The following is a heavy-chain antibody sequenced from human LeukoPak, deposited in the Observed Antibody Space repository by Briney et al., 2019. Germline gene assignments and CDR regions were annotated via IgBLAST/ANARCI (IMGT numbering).Heavy chain of an antibody. CDR1: GFTFSSYS. CDR2: ISSSSSYI. D-gene: IGHD1-26*01. CDR3: ARDQWERASFDY. Sequence: PGGSLRLSCAASGFTFSSYSMNWVRQAPGKGLEWVSSISSSSSYIYYADSVKGRFTISRDNAKNSLYLQMNSLRAEDTAVYYCARDQWERASFDYWDQGTLVTVSS. J-gene: IGHJ4*02. V-gene: IGHV3-21*01.